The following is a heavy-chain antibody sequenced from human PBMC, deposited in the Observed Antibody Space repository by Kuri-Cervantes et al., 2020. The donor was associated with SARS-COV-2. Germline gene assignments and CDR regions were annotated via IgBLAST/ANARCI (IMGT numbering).Heavy chain of an antibody. CDR2: IYPGDSDT. Sequence: GGSLRLSCKGSGYSFTGYWIAWVRQMPGKGLECMGIIYPGDSDTRYSPSFQGQVTISADKSINTAYLQWSSLKASDTAMYYCARPTRGKLDWGPGTPVTVSS. V-gene: IGHV5-51*01. D-gene: IGHD1-7*01. CDR3: ARPTRGKLD. CDR1: GYSFTGYW. J-gene: IGHJ4*02.